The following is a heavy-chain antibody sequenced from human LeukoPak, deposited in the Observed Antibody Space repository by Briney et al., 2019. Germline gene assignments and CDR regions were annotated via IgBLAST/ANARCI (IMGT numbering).Heavy chain of an antibody. V-gene: IGHV4-34*01. CDR2: INHSGST. Sequence: RSSETLSLTCAVYGGSFSGYYCSWIRQPPGKGLEWHGEINHSGSTNYNPSLKSRLTISVDTSKNQFSLKLSSVTAADTAVYYCARVYYYYMDVWGKGTTVTVSS. CDR3: ARVYYYYMDV. CDR1: GGSFSGYY. J-gene: IGHJ6*03.